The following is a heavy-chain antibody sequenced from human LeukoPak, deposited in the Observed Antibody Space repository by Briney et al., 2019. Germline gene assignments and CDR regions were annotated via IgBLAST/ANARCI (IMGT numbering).Heavy chain of an antibody. Sequence: SETLSLTCTASGGSISSHYWSWIRQPPGKGLEWIGYIYYSGSTNYNPSLKSRVTISVDTSKNQFSLKLSSVTAADTAVYYCARYRQGLFDYWGQGTLVTVSS. CDR2: IYYSGST. CDR1: GGSISSHY. J-gene: IGHJ4*02. CDR3: ARYRQGLFDY. V-gene: IGHV4-59*11.